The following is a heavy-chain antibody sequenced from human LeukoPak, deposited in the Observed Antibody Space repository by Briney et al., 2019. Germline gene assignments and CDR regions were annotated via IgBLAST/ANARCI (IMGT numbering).Heavy chain of an antibody. CDR3: ARQKYCNGGSCYPWVDP. V-gene: IGHV5-51*01. J-gene: IGHJ5*01. CDR1: GYSINNYW. CDR2: IYPADSDI. Sequence: GESLKISCKGSGYSINNYWIGWVRQMPGKGLEWMGIIYPADSDIRYSPSFQGQVTISADKSISTAYLQWSSLKASDTAMYYCARQKYCNGGSCYPWVDPWGQGTLVTVSS. D-gene: IGHD2-15*01.